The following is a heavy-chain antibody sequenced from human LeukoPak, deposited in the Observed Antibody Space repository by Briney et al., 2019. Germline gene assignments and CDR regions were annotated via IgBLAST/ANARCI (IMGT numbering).Heavy chain of an antibody. CDR1: GFALSTYS. CDR3: AREDSGNYYFDF. Sequence: GGSLRLSCAASGFALSTYSMTWVRQAPGKGLQWVAYINGDSSIINYADSLKGRFTVSRDNARNSLYLQMNSLRAEDTAVYYCAREDSGNYYFDFWGQGTLVTVSS. V-gene: IGHV3-48*01. D-gene: IGHD1-26*01. CDR2: INGDSSII. J-gene: IGHJ4*02.